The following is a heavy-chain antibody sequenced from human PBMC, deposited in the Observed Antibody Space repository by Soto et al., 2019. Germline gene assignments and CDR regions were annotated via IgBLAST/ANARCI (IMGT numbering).Heavy chain of an antibody. Sequence: QVQLQQWGAGLLKPSETLSLTCAVYGGSFSGYYWSWIRQPPGKGLEWLGEINHSGSTNYNPSLKKQVTISVDPPKNQFSLKLSSVTAADTAVYYCARGPTQWLRLGLDIWGQGTMVTVSS. CDR3: ARGPTQWLRLGLDI. CDR1: GGSFSGYY. CDR2: INHSGST. D-gene: IGHD5-12*01. J-gene: IGHJ3*02. V-gene: IGHV4-34*01.